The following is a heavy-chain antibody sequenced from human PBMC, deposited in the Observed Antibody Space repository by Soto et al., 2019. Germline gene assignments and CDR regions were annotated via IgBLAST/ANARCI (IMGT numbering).Heavy chain of an antibody. CDR3: AKDFGYNYGYDAFDI. V-gene: IGHV3-23*01. CDR1: GFTFSSYA. D-gene: IGHD5-18*01. J-gene: IGHJ3*02. CDR2: ISGSGGST. Sequence: PGGSLRLSCAASGFTFSSYAMSWVRQAPGKGLEWVSGISGSGGSTYYVDSVKGRFTISRDNSKNTLYLQMNNLRAEDTAVYYSAKDFGYNYGYDAFDIWGQGTMVTVSS.